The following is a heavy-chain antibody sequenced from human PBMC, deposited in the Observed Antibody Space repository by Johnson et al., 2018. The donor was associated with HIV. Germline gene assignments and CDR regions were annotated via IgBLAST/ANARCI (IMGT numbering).Heavy chain of an antibody. CDR2: IRYDGSNK. J-gene: IGHJ3*02. CDR1: GFTFSSYA. CDR3: AKDHPVVAERTGALDI. V-gene: IGHV3-30*02. Sequence: QVQLVESGGGLVQPGGSLRLSCAASGFTFSSYAMTWVRQAPGKGLEWVAFIRYDGSNKYYADSVKGRFTISRDNSKNTLYLQMNSLRAEDTAVYYCAKDHPVVAERTGALDIWGQGTMVTVSS. D-gene: IGHD2-15*01.